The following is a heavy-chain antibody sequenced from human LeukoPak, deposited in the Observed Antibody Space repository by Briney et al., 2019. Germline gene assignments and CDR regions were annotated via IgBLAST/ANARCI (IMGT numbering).Heavy chain of an antibody. CDR2: INHSGST. D-gene: IGHD3-10*01. CDR1: GGSFSGYY. J-gene: IGHJ4*02. CDR3: ARGRGVRGPWDY. V-gene: IGHV4-34*01. Sequence: TASETLSLTCAVYGGSFSGYYWSWIRQPPGKGLEWIGEINHSGSTNYNPSLKSRVTISVDTSKNQFSLKLSSVTAADTAVYYCARGRGVRGPWDYWGQGTLVTVSS.